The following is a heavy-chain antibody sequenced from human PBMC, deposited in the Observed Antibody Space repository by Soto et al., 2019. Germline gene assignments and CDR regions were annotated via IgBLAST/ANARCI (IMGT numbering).Heavy chain of an antibody. CDR1: VFTFSSYI. D-gene: IGHD3-3*01. CDR2: ISSSSSYI. Sequence: WGSLRLSCAASVFTFSSYIMNWVRQAPGKGLEWVSSISSSSSYIYYADSVKGRFTISRDNAKNSLYLQMNSLRAEDTAVYYCARDDFGLDLPWVPRHPWGQGTLVTVSS. CDR3: ARDDFGLDLPWVPRHP. V-gene: IGHV3-21*01. J-gene: IGHJ5*02.